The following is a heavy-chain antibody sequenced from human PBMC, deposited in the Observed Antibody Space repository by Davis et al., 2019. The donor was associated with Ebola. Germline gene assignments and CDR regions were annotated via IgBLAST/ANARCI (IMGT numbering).Heavy chain of an antibody. D-gene: IGHD6-6*01. Sequence: SVKVSCKASGYTFTSYGISWVRQAPGQGLEWMGGIIPIFGTANYAQKFQGRVTITADESTSTAYMELSSLRSEDTAVYYCATWGGQLVPNWFDPWGQGTLVTVSS. CDR2: IIPIFGTA. CDR1: GYTFTSYG. V-gene: IGHV1-69*13. CDR3: ATWGGQLVPNWFDP. J-gene: IGHJ5*02.